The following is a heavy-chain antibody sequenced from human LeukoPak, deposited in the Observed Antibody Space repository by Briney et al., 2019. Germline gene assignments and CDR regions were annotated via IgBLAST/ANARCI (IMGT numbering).Heavy chain of an antibody. V-gene: IGHV1-8*01. CDR1: GYTFTSYD. D-gene: IGHD6-19*01. CDR3: ARGPETSSGSYYYYYYYGMDV. J-gene: IGHJ6*02. CDR2: MNPNSGNT. Sequence: ASVKVSCKASGYTFTSYDINWVRQATGQGLEWMGWMNPNSGNTGYAQKFQGRVTMTRNTSISTAYMELSSLRSEDTAVYYCARGPETSSGSYYYYYYYGMDVWGQGTTVTVSS.